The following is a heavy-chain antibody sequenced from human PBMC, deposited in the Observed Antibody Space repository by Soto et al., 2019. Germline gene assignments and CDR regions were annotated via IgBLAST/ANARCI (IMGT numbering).Heavy chain of an antibody. V-gene: IGHV4-31*03. CDR1: GGSISSGGYY. J-gene: IGHJ6*02. Sequence: SESLSLTCTVSGGSISSGGYYWSWIRQHPGKGLEWIGYIYYSGSTYYNPSLKSRVTISVDTSKNQFSLKLSSVTAADTAVYYSARAHKNYDIMTGYYEYYYYGMDVWGQGTTVTVSS. CDR3: ARAHKNYDIMTGYYEYYYYGMDV. D-gene: IGHD3-9*01. CDR2: IYYSGST.